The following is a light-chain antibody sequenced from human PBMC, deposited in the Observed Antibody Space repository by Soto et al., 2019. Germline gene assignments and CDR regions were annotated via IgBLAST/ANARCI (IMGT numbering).Light chain of an antibody. CDR3: QQYGSSPPGT. CDR2: GAS. V-gene: IGKV3-20*01. CDR1: QSVSSSY. J-gene: IGKJ1*01. Sequence: EIVLTQSPGTLSLSPGERAILSCRASQSVSSSYFAWYQQKPGQAPRLLIYGASSRATGIPDRFSGSGSGTDFTLTISRLEPEDFAVYYCQQYGSSPPGTFGQGTKVEIK.